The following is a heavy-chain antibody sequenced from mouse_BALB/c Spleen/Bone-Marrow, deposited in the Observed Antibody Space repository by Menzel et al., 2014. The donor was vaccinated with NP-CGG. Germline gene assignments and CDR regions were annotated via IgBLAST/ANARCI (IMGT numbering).Heavy chain of an antibody. D-gene: IGHD2-1*01. J-gene: IGHJ4*01. CDR1: GFTFSSYT. V-gene: IGHV5-6-4*01. CDR2: ISSGGSYT. CDR3: TRDGKGNYDYAMDY. Sequence: EVQLQESGGGLVKPGGSLKLSYAASGFTFSSYTMSWVRQTPEKRLEWVATISSGGSYTYYPDSVKGRFTISRDNAKNTLYLQMSSLKSEDTAMYYCTRDGKGNYDYAMDYWGQGTSVTVSS.